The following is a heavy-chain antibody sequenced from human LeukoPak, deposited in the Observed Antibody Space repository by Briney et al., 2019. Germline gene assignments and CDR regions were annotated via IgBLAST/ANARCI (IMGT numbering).Heavy chain of an antibody. V-gene: IGHV4-59*01. J-gene: IGHJ5*02. D-gene: IGHD3-10*01. CDR3: ARDVGMVRGRNWFDP. CDR2: IYYSGST. CDR1: GGSISSYY. Sequence: PSETLCLTCTVSGGSISSYYWSWIRQPPGKGLEWIGYIYYSGSTNYNPSLKSRVTISVDTSKNQFSLKLSSVTAADTAVYYCARDVGMVRGRNWFDPWGQGTLVTVSS.